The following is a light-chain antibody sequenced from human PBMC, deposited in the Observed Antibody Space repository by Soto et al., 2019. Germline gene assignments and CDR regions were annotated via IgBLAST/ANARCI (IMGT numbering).Light chain of an antibody. CDR3: MQATHFPRT. Sequence: DVVMTQTPLSSPVTLGQPASISCRSSQNLLHRNGNTYLSWLQQRPGQPPRPLIYKISNRFSGVPDRFTGSGAGTEFTLKISSVEPEDVAIYYCMQATHFPRTFGQGTKVEI. CDR2: KIS. V-gene: IGKV2-24*01. CDR1: QNLLHRNGNTY. J-gene: IGKJ1*01.